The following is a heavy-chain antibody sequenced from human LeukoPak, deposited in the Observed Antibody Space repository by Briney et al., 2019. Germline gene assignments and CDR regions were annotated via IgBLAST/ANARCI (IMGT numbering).Heavy chain of an antibody. V-gene: IGHV1-2*02. J-gene: IGHJ4*02. CDR3: ASWDMPSMVRGVIITDPFDY. CDR2: INPNSGGT. CDR1: GSTFTGYY. D-gene: IGHD3-10*01. Sequence: ASVKVSCKASGSTFTGYYMHWVRQAPGQGLEWMGWINPNSGGTNYAQKFQGRVTMTRDTSISTAYMELSRLRSEDTAVYYCASWDMPSMVRGVIITDPFDYWGQGTLVTVSS.